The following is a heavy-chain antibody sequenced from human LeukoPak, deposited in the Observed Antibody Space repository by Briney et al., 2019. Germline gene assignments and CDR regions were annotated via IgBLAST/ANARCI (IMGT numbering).Heavy chain of an antibody. V-gene: IGHV1-46*01. CDR2: IYPRDGST. CDR1: GYTFTNNY. J-gene: IGHJ4*02. Sequence: ASVKVSCKASGYTFTNNYLHWVRQAPGQGLEWMGMIYPRDGSTSYAQNFEGRVTVTRDTSTTTVHMELRGLRSEDTAVYYCARDQEGFDYWGQGTVVTVSS. CDR3: ARDQEGFDY.